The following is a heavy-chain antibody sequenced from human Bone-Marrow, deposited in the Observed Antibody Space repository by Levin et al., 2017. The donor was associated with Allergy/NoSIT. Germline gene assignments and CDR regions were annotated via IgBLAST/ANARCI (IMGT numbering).Heavy chain of an antibody. CDR2: IYYTGTT. D-gene: IGHD4-23*01. CDR1: GASVNNDNHY. Sequence: SETLSLTCAVSGASVNNDNHYWNWIRQPPGKGLEWIGYIYYTGTTNYNPSLKSRVSMSLDTSNNQFSLSLSSMTAADTAVYYCARGGGTSRSDAFDFWGQGTMVPVSS. J-gene: IGHJ3*01. CDR3: ARGGGTSRSDAFDF. V-gene: IGHV4-61*01.